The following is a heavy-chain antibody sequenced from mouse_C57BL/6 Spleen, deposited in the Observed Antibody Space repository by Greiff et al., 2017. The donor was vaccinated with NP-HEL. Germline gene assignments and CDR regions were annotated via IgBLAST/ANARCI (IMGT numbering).Heavy chain of an antibody. J-gene: IGHJ1*03. CDR2: IDPSDSET. CDR3: ARERDGNHRGYFDV. V-gene: IGHV1-52*01. Sequence: VKLQQPGAELVRPGSSVKLSCKASGYTFTSYWMHWVKQRPIQGLEWIGNIDPSDSETHYNQKFKDKATLTVDKSSSTAYMQLSSLTSEDSAVYYCARERDGNHRGYFDVWGTGTTVTVSS. CDR1: GYTFTSYW. D-gene: IGHD2-1*01.